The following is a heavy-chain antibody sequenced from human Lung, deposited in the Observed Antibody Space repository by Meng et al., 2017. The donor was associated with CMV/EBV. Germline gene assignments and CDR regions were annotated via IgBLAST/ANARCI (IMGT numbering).Heavy chain of an antibody. CDR3: ARAGAFPQFYDY. D-gene: IGHD2/OR15-2a*01. Sequence: ESXKISCAASGFTVSSNYMSWVRQAPDQGLEWVSIIYGAAGTYYADCVKGRFTISRDNAKNTLYLQMNSLRADDTAVYYCARAGAFPQFYDYWGQGALVXVSS. J-gene: IGHJ4*02. V-gene: IGHV3-53*01. CDR2: IYGAAGT. CDR1: GFTVSSNY.